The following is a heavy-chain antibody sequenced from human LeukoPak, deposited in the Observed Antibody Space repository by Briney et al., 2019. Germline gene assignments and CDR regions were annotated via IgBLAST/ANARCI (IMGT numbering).Heavy chain of an antibody. CDR1: GFTFSSYA. CDR3: AKDPDTANDLRPLGFFDY. Sequence: PGGSLRLSCAASGFTFSSYAMSWVRQAPGKGLEWVSAISGSGGSTYYADSVKGRFTISRDNSKNTLYLQMNSLRAEDKAVYYCAKDPDTANDLRPLGFFDYWGQGTLATGSS. D-gene: IGHD5-18*01. V-gene: IGHV3-23*01. CDR2: ISGSGGST. J-gene: IGHJ4*01.